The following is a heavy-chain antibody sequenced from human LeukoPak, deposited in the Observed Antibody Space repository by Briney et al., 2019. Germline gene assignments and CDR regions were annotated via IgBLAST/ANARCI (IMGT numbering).Heavy chain of an antibody. D-gene: IGHD6-13*01. CDR2: IYHTGNT. V-gene: IGHV4-30-2*01. Sequence: SETLSLTCADSGGSISSGGYSWTWIRQPPGKGLEWIAYIYHTGNTYYNPSLKGRVTISVDRSNNQFSLRLSSVTAADTAVYYCARGGAAAPFDYWGQGTLVTVSS. CDR3: ARGGAAAPFDY. J-gene: IGHJ4*02. CDR1: GGSISSGGYS.